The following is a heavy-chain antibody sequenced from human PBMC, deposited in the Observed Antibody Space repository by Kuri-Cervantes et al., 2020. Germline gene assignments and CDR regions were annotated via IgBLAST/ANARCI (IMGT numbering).Heavy chain of an antibody. CDR2: ISAYNGNT. Sequence: ASVKVSCKASGYTFTSYGISWVRQAPGQGLEWMGWISAYNGNTNYAQKLQGRVTMTTDTSTSTAYMELRSLRSDDTAVYYCAGWVYDIVVVPAAMSVDYWGQGTLVTVSS. CDR3: AGWVYDIVVVPAAMSVDY. CDR1: GYTFTSYG. J-gene: IGHJ4*02. V-gene: IGHV1-18*01. D-gene: IGHD2-2*01.